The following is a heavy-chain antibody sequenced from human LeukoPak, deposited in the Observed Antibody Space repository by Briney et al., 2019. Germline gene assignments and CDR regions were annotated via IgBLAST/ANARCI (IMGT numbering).Heavy chain of an antibody. J-gene: IGHJ4*02. Sequence: SETLSLTCTVSGASITTYYWTWIRQAPEKGLEFIAYIYNDITKYNPSLKSRATISIDAFKNQVSLRLSSVTAADTAVYYCARAPRLLDSWGQGITVTVSS. CDR2: IYNDIT. CDR1: GASITTYY. D-gene: IGHD1-1*01. CDR3: ARAPRLLDS. V-gene: IGHV4-4*09.